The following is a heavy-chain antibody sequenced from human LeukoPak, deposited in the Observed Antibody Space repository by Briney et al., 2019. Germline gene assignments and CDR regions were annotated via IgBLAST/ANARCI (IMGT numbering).Heavy chain of an antibody. Sequence: PGGSLRLSCAASGFTFSSYAMSWVRQAPGKGLEWVSAISGSGGSTYYADSVKGRFTISRDNSKNTLYLQMNSLRPEDTAEYYCARAAAVTGAFRDNYFDPWGQGTLVTVSS. CDR1: GFTFSSYA. CDR3: ARAAAVTGAFRDNYFDP. CDR2: ISGSGGST. D-gene: IGHD6-19*01. V-gene: IGHV3-23*01. J-gene: IGHJ5*02.